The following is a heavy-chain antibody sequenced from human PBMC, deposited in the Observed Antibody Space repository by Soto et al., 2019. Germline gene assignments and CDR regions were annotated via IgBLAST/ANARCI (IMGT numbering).Heavy chain of an antibody. CDR1: GGSVSSGTYY. D-gene: IGHD3-22*01. J-gene: IGHJ4*02. Sequence: QVQLQESGPGLVKPSETLSLTCAVSGGSVSSGTYYWSWIRQPPGKGLEWIGYIYYPGSTNYNPYLKSQVTISTDASNNQFSLKLTSVSAADTAVFYCARSVGTLYDSLPDSWGQGTLVPVSS. CDR3: ARSVGTLYDSLPDS. CDR2: IYYPGST. V-gene: IGHV4-61*01.